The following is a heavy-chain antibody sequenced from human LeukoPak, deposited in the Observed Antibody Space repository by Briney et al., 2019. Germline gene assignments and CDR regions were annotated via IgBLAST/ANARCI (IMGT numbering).Heavy chain of an antibody. Sequence: SVKVSCKASGGTFSSYAISWARQAPGQGLEWMGGIIPIFGTANYAQKFQGRVTITADESTSTAYMELSSLRSEDTAVYYCARDYGDYGSAFDIWGQGTMVTVSS. CDR3: ARDYGDYGSAFDI. D-gene: IGHD4-17*01. CDR1: GGTFSSYA. J-gene: IGHJ3*02. CDR2: IIPIFGTA. V-gene: IGHV1-69*13.